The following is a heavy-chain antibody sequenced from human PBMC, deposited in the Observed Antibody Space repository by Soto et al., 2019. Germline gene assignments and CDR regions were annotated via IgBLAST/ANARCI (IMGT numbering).Heavy chain of an antibody. V-gene: IGHV4-61*01. CDR2: IYYSGST. Sequence: PSETLSLTCTVSGGSVSSGSYYWSWIRQLPGKGLEWIGYIYYSGSTNYNPSLKSRVTISVDTSKNQFSLKLSSVTAADTAVYYCARDYISPRRNYYGMDVWGQGTTVTVSS. D-gene: IGHD1-20*01. J-gene: IGHJ6*02. CDR1: GGSVSSGSYY. CDR3: ARDYISPRRNYYGMDV.